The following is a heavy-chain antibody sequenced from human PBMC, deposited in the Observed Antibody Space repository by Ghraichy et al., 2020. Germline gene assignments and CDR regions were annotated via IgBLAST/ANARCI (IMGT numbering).Heavy chain of an antibody. CDR2: ISYDGSNK. D-gene: IGHD1-26*01. J-gene: IGHJ4*02. V-gene: IGHV3-30*18. CDR3: AKDFESWELLTGLDY. Sequence: GGSLRLSCAASGFTFSSYGMHWVRQAPGKGLEWVAVISYDGSNKYYADSVKGRFTISRDNSKNTLYLQMNSLRAEDTAVYYCAKDFESWELLTGLDYWGQGTLVTVSS. CDR1: GFTFSSYG.